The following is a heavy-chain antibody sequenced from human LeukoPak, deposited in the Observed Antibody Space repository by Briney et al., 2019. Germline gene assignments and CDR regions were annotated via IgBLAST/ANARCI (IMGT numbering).Heavy chain of an antibody. CDR1: GGCVSSGSYY. D-gene: IGHD4-17*01. J-gene: IGHJ4*02. Sequence: SETLSLTCTVSGGCVSSGSYYWSWIRQPPGKGLEWIGYIYYSGSTNYNPSLKSRVTISVDTSKNQFSLKLSSVTAADTAVYYCARLEGGDNVDYWGQGTLVTVSS. CDR3: ARLEGGDNVDY. CDR2: IYYSGST. V-gene: IGHV4-61*01.